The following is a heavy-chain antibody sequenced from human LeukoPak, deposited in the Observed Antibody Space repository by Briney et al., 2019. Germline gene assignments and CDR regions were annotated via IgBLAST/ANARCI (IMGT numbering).Heavy chain of an antibody. CDR3: ARRPGGDAFDI. V-gene: IGHV4-39*01. CDR1: GGSISSSSDY. D-gene: IGHD1-26*01. J-gene: IGHJ3*02. CDR2: IYYSGST. Sequence: SETLSLTCTVAGGSISSSSDYCGWIRQPPGKGLEWIGSIYYSGSTYYNPSLKSRVTISVDTSKNQFSLKLSSVTAADTAVYYCARRPGGDAFDIWGQGTMVTVSS.